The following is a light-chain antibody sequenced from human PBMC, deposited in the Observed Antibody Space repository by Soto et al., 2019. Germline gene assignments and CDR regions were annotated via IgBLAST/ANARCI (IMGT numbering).Light chain of an antibody. Sequence: EIVLTQSPGTLSLSPGERATLSCRASQSVSSSYLAWYQQKPGQAPRLLIYGASSRATGIPDRFSGSGSGTDFIFIISFLEPEDFAVYYCQQYGCSPRTFGQGTKVDIK. CDR1: QSVSSSY. CDR3: QQYGCSPRT. J-gene: IGKJ1*01. V-gene: IGKV3-20*01. CDR2: GAS.